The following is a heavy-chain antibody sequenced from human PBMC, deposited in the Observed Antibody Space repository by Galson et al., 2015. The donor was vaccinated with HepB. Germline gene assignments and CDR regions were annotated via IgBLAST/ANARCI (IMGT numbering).Heavy chain of an antibody. CDR2: ISGDGIST. V-gene: IGHV3-23*01. CDR3: AKDLTPRTSWSEVFDY. D-gene: IGHD6-13*01. Sequence: SLRLSCAASGFTFSSYAMSWVRQAPGQGLEWVSGISGDGISTYYADSVKGRFTVSSDIPKNTLFLQMDSLRAEDTAVYYCAKDLTPRTSWSEVFDYWGQGTLVTVSS. CDR1: GFTFSSYA. J-gene: IGHJ4*02.